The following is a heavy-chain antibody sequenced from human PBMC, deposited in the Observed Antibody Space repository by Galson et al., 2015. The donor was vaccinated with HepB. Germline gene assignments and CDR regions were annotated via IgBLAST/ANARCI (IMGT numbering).Heavy chain of an antibody. CDR2: ISTDSSTI. V-gene: IGHV3-48*02. D-gene: IGHD2-15*01. J-gene: IGHJ2*01. CDR3: ARAAFGSSSYWYFDL. Sequence: SLRLSCAASGFTFSSYTMNWVRQAPGEGLEWLSYISTDSSTIYYADSVKGRFTISRDNAKNSLYLQMHSLRDEDTAVYYCARAAFGSSSYWYFDLWGRGTLVTVSS. CDR1: GFTFSSYT.